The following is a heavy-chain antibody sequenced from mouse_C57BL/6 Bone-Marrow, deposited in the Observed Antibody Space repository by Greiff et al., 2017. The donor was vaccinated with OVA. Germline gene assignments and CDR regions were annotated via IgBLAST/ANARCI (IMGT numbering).Heavy chain of an antibody. J-gene: IGHJ4*01. V-gene: IGHV1-55*01. CDR2: IYPGSGST. CDR3: ATLYYYGSSPYYAMDY. CDR1: GYTFTSYW. Sequence: VQLQQSGAELVKPGASVKMSCKASGYTFTSYWITWVKQRPGQGLEWIGDIYPGSGSTNYNEKFKSKATLTVDTSSITAYMQLSSLTSEDSAVYYCATLYYYGSSPYYAMDYWGQGTSVTVSS. D-gene: IGHD1-1*01.